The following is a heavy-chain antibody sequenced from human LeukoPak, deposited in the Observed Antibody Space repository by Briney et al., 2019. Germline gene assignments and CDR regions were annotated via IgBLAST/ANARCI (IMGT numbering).Heavy chain of an antibody. V-gene: IGHV3-48*04. D-gene: IGHD3-3*01. CDR3: ATIFGVVIRNAYAFDI. Sequence: GGCLRLSCEAAGFRFSGYSMNWVRQAPGKGLEWVSYISHTGSTMSYADSVKGRFTISRDNARNSLHLQMNSLRAEDTAVYYCATIFGVVIRNAYAFDIWGQGTMVTVSS. CDR1: GFRFSGYS. CDR2: ISHTGSTM. J-gene: IGHJ3*02.